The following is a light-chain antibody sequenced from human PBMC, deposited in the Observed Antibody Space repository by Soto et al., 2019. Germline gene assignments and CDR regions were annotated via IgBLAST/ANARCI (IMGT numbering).Light chain of an antibody. CDR3: QQYSTYPYT. V-gene: IGKV1-5*01. CDR1: QRISVW. J-gene: IGKJ2*01. Sequence: DIQMTQSPSTLSASVGDRVTITCRASQRISVWLAWYQGTPGKAPKVLIYDASSLESGVPSRFSGSGSVTEFTITISSLQPDDFATYYCQQYSTYPYTFGQGTTLDIK. CDR2: DAS.